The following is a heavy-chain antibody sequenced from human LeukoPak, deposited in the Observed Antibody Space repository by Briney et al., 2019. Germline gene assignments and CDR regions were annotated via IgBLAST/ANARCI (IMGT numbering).Heavy chain of an antibody. D-gene: IGHD2-21*02. V-gene: IGHV1-46*01. CDR2: INPTGGST. CDR3: ARDHYHKIHSVMVTAPDY. Sequence: ASVKVSCKASGYTFTGYYMHWVRQAPGEGLEWMGIINPTGGSTYYAQKFQGRVTMTRDTSTSTVYMELSSLRSEGTAVYYCARDHYHKIHSVMVTAPDYWGQGTLVIVSS. CDR1: GYTFTGYY. J-gene: IGHJ4*02.